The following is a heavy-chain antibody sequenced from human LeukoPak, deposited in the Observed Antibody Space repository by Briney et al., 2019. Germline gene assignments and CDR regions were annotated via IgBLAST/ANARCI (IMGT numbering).Heavy chain of an antibody. CDR2: INAGNGNT. J-gene: IGHJ4*02. V-gene: IGHV1-3*01. D-gene: IGHD5-18*01. CDR3: ARGEKSGYSYGFADY. CDR1: GYTFTSYA. Sequence: ASVKVSCKASGYTFTSYAMHWVRQAPGQRLEWMGWINAGNGNTKYSQKFQGRVTITRDTSASTAYMELSSLRSEDTAVYYCARGEKSGYSYGFADYWGQGTLVTVSS.